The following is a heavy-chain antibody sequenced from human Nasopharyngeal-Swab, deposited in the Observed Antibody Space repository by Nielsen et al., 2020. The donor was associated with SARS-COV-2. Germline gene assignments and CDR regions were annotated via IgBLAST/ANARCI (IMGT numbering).Heavy chain of an antibody. Sequence: SETLSLTCTVSGGSISSYYWSWIRQSPGKGLEWIGDFYYSGITNYNPSLKSRVTILIDTSKNQFSLKLNSVTAADTAVYYCARGVVGGLVDSWGQGTLVTVSS. J-gene: IGHJ4*02. D-gene: IGHD1-26*01. CDR2: FYYSGIT. CDR1: GGSISSYY. V-gene: IGHV4-59*08. CDR3: ARGVVGGLVDS.